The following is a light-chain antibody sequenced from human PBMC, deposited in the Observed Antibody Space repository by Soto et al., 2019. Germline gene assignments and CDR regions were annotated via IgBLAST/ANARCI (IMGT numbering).Light chain of an antibody. CDR3: QQYGSLPWT. CDR2: GAS. Sequence: LNESPATLTLSPCVIATLSCRAIHSVSSNLLFWCQQHPGQAPRPLIYGASSRATGIPERLSGSGSGTDLTLTISRMEPEDFAVYHCQQYGSLPWTFGQGTKVDIK. CDR1: HSVSSNL. V-gene: IGKV3-20*01. J-gene: IGKJ1*01.